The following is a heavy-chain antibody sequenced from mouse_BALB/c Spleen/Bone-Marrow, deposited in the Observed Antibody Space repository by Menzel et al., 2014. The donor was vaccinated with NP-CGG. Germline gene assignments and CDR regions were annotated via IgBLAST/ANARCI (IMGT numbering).Heavy chain of an antibody. J-gene: IGHJ4*01. CDR2: INPYNGGT. CDR3: ARGGYSHYYAMDY. CDR1: GYSFTGYT. D-gene: IGHD2-3*01. V-gene: IGHV1-18*01. Sequence: DVKLVESGPELVKPGASMKISCKASGYSFTGYTMNWVKQSHGKNLEWIGLINPYNGGTSYNQKFKGKATLTVDKSSSTAYMELLSLTSEDSAVYYCARGGYSHYYAMDYWGQGTSVTGSS.